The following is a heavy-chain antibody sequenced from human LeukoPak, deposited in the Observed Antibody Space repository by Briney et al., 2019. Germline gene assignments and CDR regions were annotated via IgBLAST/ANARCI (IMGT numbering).Heavy chain of an antibody. V-gene: IGHV4-39*07. CDR1: GGSISSSSYY. D-gene: IGHD1-26*01. J-gene: IGHJ3*02. Sequence: SETLSLTCTVSGGSISSSSYYWGWIRQPPGKGLEWIGSIYYSGSTYYNPSLKSRVTISVDTSNNQFSLKLSSVTAADTAVYHCASYSGIYSAFEIWSQGTLVTVSS. CDR3: ASYSGIYSAFEI. CDR2: IYYSGST.